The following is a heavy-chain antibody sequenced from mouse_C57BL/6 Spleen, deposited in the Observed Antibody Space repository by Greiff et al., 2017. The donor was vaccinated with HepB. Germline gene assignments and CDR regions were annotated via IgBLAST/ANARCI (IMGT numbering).Heavy chain of an antibody. CDR3: TTSFYDGDY. V-gene: IGHV14-4*01. J-gene: IGHJ2*01. Sequence: EVKLQESGAELVRPGASVKLSCTASGFNIKDDYMHWVKQRPEQGLEWIGWIDPENGDTEYASKFQGKATITADTSSNTAYLQLSSLTSEDTAVYYCTTSFYDGDYWGQGTTLTVSS. CDR1: GFNIKDDY. D-gene: IGHD2-12*01. CDR2: IDPENGDT.